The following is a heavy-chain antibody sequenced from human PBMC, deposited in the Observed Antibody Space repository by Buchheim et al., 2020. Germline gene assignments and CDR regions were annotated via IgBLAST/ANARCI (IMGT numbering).Heavy chain of an antibody. CDR1: GFNFNIYS. J-gene: IGHJ4*02. V-gene: IGHV3-48*01. CDR3: ARGLQWSFDF. Sequence: EVQLVVSGGGSIEPGGSLRLSCAASGFNFNIYSMNWVRQAPGKGLEWLSYITGGSNTIYSGDSGKGRSTISRDNAKNSLYLQINHLRADDTAVYYCARGLQWSFDFWGQG. CDR2: ITGGSNTI. D-gene: IGHD4-23*01.